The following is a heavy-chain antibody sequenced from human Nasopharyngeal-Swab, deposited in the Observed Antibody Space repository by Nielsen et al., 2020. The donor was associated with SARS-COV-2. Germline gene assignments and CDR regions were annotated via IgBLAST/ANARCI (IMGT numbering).Heavy chain of an antibody. J-gene: IGHJ4*02. D-gene: IGHD5-18*01. CDR2: ISYDGSNK. Sequence: GGSLRLSCAASGFTFSSYGMHWVRQAPGKGLEWVAVISYDGSNKYYADSVKGRFTISRDNSKNTLYLQMNSLRAEDTAVYYCARPRGYSYGTYFDYWGQGTLVTVSS. V-gene: IGHV3-30*03. CDR1: GFTFSSYG. CDR3: ARPRGYSYGTYFDY.